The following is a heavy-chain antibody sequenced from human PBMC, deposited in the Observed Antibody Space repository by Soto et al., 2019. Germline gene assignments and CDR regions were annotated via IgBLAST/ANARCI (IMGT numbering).Heavy chain of an antibody. Sequence: QVQLVKPGGEVKKPGASVTVSGRASGYTFINYHSTWLRQAPGQGLEWMAWINTYNGMTDYAQRFQGRVTMTRDTSTSTAYMELRNLGSDDTAVYFCAKSPRGEMATDWGQGTLVTVSS. CDR2: INTYNGMT. CDR1: GYTFINYH. D-gene: IGHD5-12*01. J-gene: IGHJ4*02. CDR3: AKSPRGEMATD. V-gene: IGHV1-18*01.